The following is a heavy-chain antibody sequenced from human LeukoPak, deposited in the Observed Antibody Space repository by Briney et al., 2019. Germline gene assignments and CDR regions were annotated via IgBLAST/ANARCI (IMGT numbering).Heavy chain of an antibody. V-gene: IGHV3-7*01. CDR3: ARNLPEFVVVPAATYFQH. J-gene: IGHJ1*01. D-gene: IGHD2-2*01. CDR2: IKQDGSEK. Sequence: GGSLRFSCAASGFTFSSYWMSWVRQAPGKGLEWVANIKQDGSEKYYVDSVKGRFTISRDNAKNSLYLQMNSLRAEDTAVYYCARNLPEFVVVPAATYFQHWGQGTLVTVSS. CDR1: GFTFSSYW.